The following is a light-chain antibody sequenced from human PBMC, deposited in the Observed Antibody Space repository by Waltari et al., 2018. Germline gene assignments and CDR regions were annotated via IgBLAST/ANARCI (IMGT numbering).Light chain of an antibody. CDR3: QQYENWPPIT. CDR2: GAS. CDR1: QSIRSN. Sequence: EIVMTQSPGTLSVSPGERATLSCWASQSIRSNLAWYQQKPGQAPRLLIYGASTRATGIPARFSVSWSGTYFTLTIISLQSEDLAVYYCQQYENWPPITFGGGTKVEIK. J-gene: IGKJ4*01. V-gene: IGKV3-15*01.